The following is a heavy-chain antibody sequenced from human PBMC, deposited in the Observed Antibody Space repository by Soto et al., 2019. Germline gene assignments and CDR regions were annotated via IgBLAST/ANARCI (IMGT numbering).Heavy chain of an antibody. J-gene: IGHJ6*02. V-gene: IGHV3-72*01. Sequence: VPLVESGGGLVQPGGSLRLSCAVSGFTFSDHYMDWVRQAPGKGLEWVGRSGNKASGYTTQYAASVRGRFSVSRDDSKNSLFLQMNSLETEDTAVYYCARGYHSFDVWGQGTTVTVSS. CDR1: GFTFSDHY. CDR3: ARGYHSFDV. CDR2: SGNKASGYTT. D-gene: IGHD1-20*01.